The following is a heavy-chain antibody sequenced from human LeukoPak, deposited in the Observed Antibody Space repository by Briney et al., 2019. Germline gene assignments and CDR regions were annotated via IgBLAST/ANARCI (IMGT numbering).Heavy chain of an antibody. CDR2: IIPIFGTA. V-gene: IGHV1-69*01. CDR3: AVPQGSGSYYWPVDY. D-gene: IGHD3-10*01. Sequence: GASVKVSCKASGGTFSSYAISWVRQAPGQGLERMGGIIPIFGTANYAQKFQGRVTITADESTSTAYMELSSLRSEDTAVYYCAVPQGSGSYYWPVDYWGQGTLVTVSS. CDR1: GGTFSSYA. J-gene: IGHJ4*02.